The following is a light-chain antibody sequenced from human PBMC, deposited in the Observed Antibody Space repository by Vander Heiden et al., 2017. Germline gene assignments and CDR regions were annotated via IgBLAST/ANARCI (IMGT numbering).Light chain of an antibody. CDR1: QSVRSSY. J-gene: IGKJ1*01. CDR3: QKYGSSPTWT. Sequence: VLTQSPRTLSLSPGEPASLSCRSSQSVRSSYLAWYLQKPRQAPRLRIYGASSRATGSPDRFSGSGSGRDFTLTISRLEPEDFAVYYCQKYGSSPTWTFGQGTKVEIK. V-gene: IGKV3-20*01. CDR2: GAS.